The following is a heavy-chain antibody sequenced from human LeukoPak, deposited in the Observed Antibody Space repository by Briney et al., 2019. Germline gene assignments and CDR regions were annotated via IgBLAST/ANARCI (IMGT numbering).Heavy chain of an antibody. CDR2: LYNGGNT. J-gene: IGHJ4*02. CDR1: GFTVSSNY. Sequence: GGSLRLSCAVSGFTVSSNYMSWVRQAPGKGLEWVSVLYNGGNTYYADSVKGRFTVSRDNSKNTLYLQMNSLRAEDAAVYYCARYDGGSGPFDYWGQGTLVTVSS. D-gene: IGHD3-10*01. V-gene: IGHV3-53*01. CDR3: ARYDGGSGPFDY.